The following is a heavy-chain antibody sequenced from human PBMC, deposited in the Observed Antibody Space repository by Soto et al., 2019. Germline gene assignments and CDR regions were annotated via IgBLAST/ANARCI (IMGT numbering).Heavy chain of an antibody. J-gene: IGHJ6*02. Sequence: SETLSLTCAVSGYSITSGYYWGWIRQPQGKGLEWIGSIYHSGNTYYNPSLKSRVTISVDTSKNQFSLRLSSVTAADTAVYYCAREGGTYCSGGSCYSDYYYYTMDVWGQGTTVTVSS. CDR2: IYHSGNT. CDR1: GYSITSGYY. D-gene: IGHD2-15*01. CDR3: AREGGTYCSGGSCYSDYYYYTMDV. V-gene: IGHV4-38-2*02.